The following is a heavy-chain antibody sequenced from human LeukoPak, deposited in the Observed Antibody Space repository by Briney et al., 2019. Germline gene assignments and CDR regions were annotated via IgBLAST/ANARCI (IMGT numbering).Heavy chain of an antibody. CDR3: AKGAGGFSYYNWFDP. CDR2: IYYSGTT. J-gene: IGHJ5*02. CDR1: VGSISSSPYY. Sequence: PSETLSLTCTVSVGSISSSPYYWGWIRRPPGKGLEWIGSIYYSGTTHYNPSRESRVPVSVDTSKNQFSLKLASVTAADTAIYYCAKGAGGFSYYNWFDPWGQGTLVTVSS. D-gene: IGHD5-18*01. V-gene: IGHV4-39*07.